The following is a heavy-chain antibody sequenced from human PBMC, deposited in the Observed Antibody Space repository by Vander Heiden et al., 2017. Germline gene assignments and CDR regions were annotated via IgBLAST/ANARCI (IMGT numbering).Heavy chain of an antibody. V-gene: IGHV4-39*01. J-gene: IGHJ5*02. CDR3: ASHTSSGSFDP. CDR1: GGSISTSIYY. Sequence: QVQLQESGPGLVKPSETLTLTCTVSGGSISTSIYYWAWVRQPPGKGPEWIGSIEYSGDTDYPSALKSRVTISADTARNQFSLRLASVAAADTAVYDWASHTSSGSFDPWGQGILVSVSS. CDR2: IEYSGDT. D-gene: IGHD3-10*01.